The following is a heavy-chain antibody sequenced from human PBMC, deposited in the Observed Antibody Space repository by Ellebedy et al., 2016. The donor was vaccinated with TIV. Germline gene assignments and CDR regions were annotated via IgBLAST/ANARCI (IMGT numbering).Heavy chain of an antibody. CDR3: ASRRPYSYGYPS. CDR2: ISGSGGST. J-gene: IGHJ5*02. D-gene: IGHD5-18*01. V-gene: IGHV3-23*01. CDR1: GFTFDDYG. Sequence: GGSLRLSXAASGFTFDDYGMSWVRQAPGKGLEWVSAISGSGGSTYYADSVKGRFTISRDNSKNTLYLQMNSLRAEDTAVYYCASRRPYSYGYPSWGQGTLVTVSS.